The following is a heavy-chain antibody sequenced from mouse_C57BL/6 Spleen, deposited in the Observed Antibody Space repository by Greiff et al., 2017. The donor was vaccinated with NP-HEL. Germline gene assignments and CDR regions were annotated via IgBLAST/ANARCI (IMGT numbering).Heavy chain of an antibody. Sequence: QVQLKQSGAELVRPGASVTLSCKASGYTFTDYEMHWVKQTPVHGLEWIGAIDPETGGTAYNQKFKGKAILTADKSSSTAYMELRSLTSEDSAVYYCTSACMAYFDYWGKGTTLTVSA. CDR1: GYTFTDYE. J-gene: IGHJ2*01. CDR3: TSACMAYFDY. D-gene: IGHD2-10*02. CDR2: IDPETGGT. V-gene: IGHV1-15*01.